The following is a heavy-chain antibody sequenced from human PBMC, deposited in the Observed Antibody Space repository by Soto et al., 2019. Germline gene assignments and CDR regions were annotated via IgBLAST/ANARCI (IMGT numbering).Heavy chain of an antibody. Sequence: QVQLHESGPGLVKPSETLSLTCTVSGGSMNNNYWSWLRQPPGRGLEWLGYVFSNGRTNYNPSLESRVTILVDTSRNQLSLKLRSVTAADTAVYYCARGGDNSPWYYSLWGRGTLVAVSS. CDR1: GGSMNNNY. J-gene: IGHJ4*02. CDR3: ARGGDNSPWYYSL. CDR2: VFSNGRT. V-gene: IGHV4-59*01. D-gene: IGHD3-10*01.